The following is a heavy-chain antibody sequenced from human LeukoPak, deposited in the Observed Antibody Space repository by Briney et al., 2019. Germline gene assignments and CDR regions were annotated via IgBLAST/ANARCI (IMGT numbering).Heavy chain of an antibody. D-gene: IGHD3-9*01. CDR1: GYTFTGYY. Sequence: ASVKVSCKASGYTFTGYYMHWVRQAPGQGLEWMGWINPNSGGTNYAQKFQGRVTMTRDTSISTAYMELSRLRSDDTAVYYCARDQTYYDILTGYYAEYYFDYWGQGTLVTVSS. CDR2: INPNSGGT. V-gene: IGHV1-2*02. CDR3: ARDQTYYDILTGYYAEYYFDY. J-gene: IGHJ4*02.